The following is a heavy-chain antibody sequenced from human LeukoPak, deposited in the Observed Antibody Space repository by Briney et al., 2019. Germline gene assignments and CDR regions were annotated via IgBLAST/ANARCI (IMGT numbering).Heavy chain of an antibody. CDR1: GFTFSSYA. CDR3: ARDVVPAANYWYFDL. CDR2: ISYDGSNK. D-gene: IGHD2-2*01. V-gene: IGHV3-30-3*01. J-gene: IGHJ2*01. Sequence: GRSLTLSCAASGFTFSSYAMHWVRQAPGKGLEWVAVISYDGSNKYYADSVKGRFTISRDNSKNTLYLQMNSLRAEDTAVYYCARDVVPAANYWYFDLWGRGTLVTVSS.